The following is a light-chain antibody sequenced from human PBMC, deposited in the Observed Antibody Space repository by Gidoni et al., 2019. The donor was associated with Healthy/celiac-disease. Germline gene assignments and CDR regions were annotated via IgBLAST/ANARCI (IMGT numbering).Light chain of an antibody. J-gene: IGKJ2*01. V-gene: IGKV1-33*01. CDR1: QDISNY. CDR3: QQYDNLPYT. CDR2: DAS. Sequence: DIQMPQSPSSLSASVGDRVTITCQSSQDISNYLIWYQQKPGKAPKLLIYDASNLETGVPSRFSGSGSGTDFTFTISSLQPEDIATYYCQQYDNLPYTFGQGTKLEIK.